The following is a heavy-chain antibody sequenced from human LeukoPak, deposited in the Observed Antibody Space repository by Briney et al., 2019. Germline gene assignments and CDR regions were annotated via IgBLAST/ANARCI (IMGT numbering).Heavy chain of an antibody. D-gene: IGHD3-10*01. J-gene: IGHJ3*02. CDR2: ISGSDDIT. CDR1: GFTFSSYA. CDR3: VKGTGPRTYGIFEI. Sequence: PGGSLRLSCAASGFTFSSYAVTWVRQAPRKGLEWVSGISGSDDITYYADSVKGRFTISRDNSKNTLYLQMDSLGADDTAVYYCVKGTGPRTYGIFEIWGQGTMVTVSS. V-gene: IGHV3-23*01.